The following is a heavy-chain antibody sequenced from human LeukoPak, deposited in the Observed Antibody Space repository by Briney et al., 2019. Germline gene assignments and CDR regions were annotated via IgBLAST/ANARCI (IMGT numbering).Heavy chain of an antibody. CDR3: ARAPTSGSHSMYWFDP. V-gene: IGHV4-39*07. D-gene: IGHD3-10*01. CDR2: INTSGST. J-gene: IGHJ5*02. CDR1: GGSISSSSYY. Sequence: SETLSLTCTVSGGSISSSSYYWGWIRQPPGKGLEWIGSINTSGSTNYNPSLKSRVTMSVDTSKNQFSLKLSSVTAADTAVYYCARAPTSGSHSMYWFDPWGQGTLVTVSS.